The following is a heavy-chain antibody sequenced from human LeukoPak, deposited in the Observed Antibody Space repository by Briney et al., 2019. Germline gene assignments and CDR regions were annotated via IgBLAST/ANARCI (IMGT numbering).Heavy chain of an antibody. J-gene: IGHJ4*02. D-gene: IGHD6-19*01. CDR3: AKDWGIAMAVLYSFDH. CDR2: VNPNTGTT. Sequence: ASVKLSCKTSGYPFRGYYVHWVRQAPGQGLEWMGWVNPNTGTTSSAKKFQGRVTMTTDTSINTVYLELRSLISDDTAMYYCAKDWGIAMAVLYSFDHWGQGTLVTVSS. V-gene: IGHV1-2*02. CDR1: GYPFRGYY.